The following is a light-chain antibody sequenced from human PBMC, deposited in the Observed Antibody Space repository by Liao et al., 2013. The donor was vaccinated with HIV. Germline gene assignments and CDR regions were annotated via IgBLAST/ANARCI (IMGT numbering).Light chain of an antibody. CDR3: QVWDSNSDHPYV. CDR1: SIGSKS. Sequence: SYELTQPSSLSVAPGKTARMTCGGNSIGSKSVHWYQQKPGQAPVLVIYYDSDRPSAIPERFSGSNSGNTATLSISRVEAGDEGDYYCQVWDSNSDHPYVFGTGTKVTVL. CDR2: YDS. V-gene: IGLV3-21*01. J-gene: IGLJ1*01.